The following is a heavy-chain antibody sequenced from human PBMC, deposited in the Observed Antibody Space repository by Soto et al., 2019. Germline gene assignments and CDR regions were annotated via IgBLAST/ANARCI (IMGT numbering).Heavy chain of an antibody. J-gene: IGHJ4*02. CDR2: ITYGGSI. CDR3: AKMERTQLWLLVQN. CDR1: GASITNDDFF. Sequence: SETLSLTCTVSGASITNDDFFWTWVRQHPEKGLEWLAYITYGGSIYYDPSFRSRLTVSIDKSKSQFSLNVGSVTAAETAVYYCAKMERTQLWLLVQNWGQGLLVT. D-gene: IGHD5-18*01. V-gene: IGHV4-31*03.